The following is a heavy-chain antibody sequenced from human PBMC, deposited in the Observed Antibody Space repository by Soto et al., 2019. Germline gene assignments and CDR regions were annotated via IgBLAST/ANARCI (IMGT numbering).Heavy chain of an antibody. CDR1: GFVFSNYA. J-gene: IGHJ4*02. Sequence: PVGSLRLSCTASGFVFSNYAVTWVRQAPGQGLEWVSAITARGDTTYYADSVKGRFTISRDNARDNLSLDMSGLRDDDTALYYCVRGIYPSSAGGPFDLWGQGTLVTVSS. D-gene: IGHD3-10*01. CDR2: ITARGDTT. V-gene: IGHV3-23*01. CDR3: VRGIYPSSAGGPFDL.